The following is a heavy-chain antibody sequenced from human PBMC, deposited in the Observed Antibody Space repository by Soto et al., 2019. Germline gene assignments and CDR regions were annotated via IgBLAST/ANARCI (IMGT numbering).Heavy chain of an antibody. V-gene: IGHV1-69*08. J-gene: IGHJ4*02. CDR1: GGTFSSHI. D-gene: IGHD2-2*01. CDR2: IIPFLDIT. Sequence: QVQLVQSGAEVKKPGSSVKVSCKASGGTFSSHIVSWVRQAPGQGLEWMGRIIPFLDITNYAQKFKGRAPITADKSTSTAYMELSPLRSEDTALYYCAREVDESMHYWGQGTLVTVSS. CDR3: AREVDESMHY.